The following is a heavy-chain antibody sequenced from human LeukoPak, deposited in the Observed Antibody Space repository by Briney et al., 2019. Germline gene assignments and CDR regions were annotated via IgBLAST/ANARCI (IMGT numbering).Heavy chain of an antibody. J-gene: IGHJ6*03. V-gene: IGHV4-59*01. Sequence: LETLSLTCTVSGGSISSYYWSWIRQPPGKGLEWIVYIYYSGSTNYNPSLKSRVTISVDTSKNQFSLKLSPVTAADTAVYYCARRGYSYGPGYYYYYMDVWGKGTTVTVSS. CDR3: ARRGYSYGPGYYYYYMDV. D-gene: IGHD5-18*01. CDR1: GGSISSYY. CDR2: IYYSGST.